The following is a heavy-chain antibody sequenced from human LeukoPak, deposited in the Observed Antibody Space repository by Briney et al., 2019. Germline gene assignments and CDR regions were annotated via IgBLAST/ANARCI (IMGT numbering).Heavy chain of an antibody. V-gene: IGHV1-2*02. D-gene: IGHD6-6*01. CDR2: INPNTGGT. J-gene: IGHJ3*02. Sequence: ASVKVSCKASGYTFTAYYMHWVRRAPGQGLEWMGWINPNTGGTNYAQKFQGRVTMTRDTSIVTAYMELSRLRSDDTAVYYCAREEYSISSGAFDIWGQGTMVTVS. CDR3: AREEYSISSGAFDI. CDR1: GYTFTAYY.